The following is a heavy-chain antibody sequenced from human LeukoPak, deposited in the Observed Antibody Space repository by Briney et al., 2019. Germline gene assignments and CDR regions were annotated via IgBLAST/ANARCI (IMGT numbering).Heavy chain of an antibody. Sequence: SETLSLTCSVSGGSISGYYWSWIRQPPGKALEWIGYMYDSGSPRYNPSLKSRVTISLDTSKKQFSLKLSSVTAADTAVYYCARARSGWEGGCFDHWGQGNLATVSS. CDR1: GGSISGYY. CDR2: MYDSGSP. CDR3: ARARSGWEGGCFDH. V-gene: IGHV4-59*01. J-gene: IGHJ4*02. D-gene: IGHD6-19*01.